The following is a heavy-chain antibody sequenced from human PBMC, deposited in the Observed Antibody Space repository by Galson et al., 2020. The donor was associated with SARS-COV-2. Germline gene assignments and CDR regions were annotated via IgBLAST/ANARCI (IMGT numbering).Heavy chain of an antibody. J-gene: IGHJ6*01. V-gene: IGHV3-73*01. Sequence: TGGSLRLSCAASGFTFSGSAMHWVRQASGKGLEWVGRIRSKANSYATAYAASVKGRFTISRDDSKNTAYLQMNSLKTEDTAVYYCTWWSTYDYYGMDGWGQGTTVTVSS. CDR3: TWWSTYDYYGMDG. D-gene: IGHD2-15*01. CDR1: GFTFSGSA. CDR2: IRSKANSYAT.